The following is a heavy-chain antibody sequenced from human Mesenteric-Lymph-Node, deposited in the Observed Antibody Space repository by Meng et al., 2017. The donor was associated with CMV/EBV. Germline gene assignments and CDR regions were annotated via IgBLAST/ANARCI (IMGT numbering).Heavy chain of an antibody. Sequence: SVKVSCKVSGGISSSYAISWVRQAPGQGLEWIGGIIPMVGTTSHAQKFEGRVTITADRSTRTAYMELRGLRFDDTAVYYCATRPATIRHYYYGMDVWGQGTTVTVSS. CDR2: IIPMVGTT. CDR1: GGISSSYA. CDR3: ATRPATIRHYYYGMDV. D-gene: IGHD5-24*01. J-gene: IGHJ6*02. V-gene: IGHV1-69*06.